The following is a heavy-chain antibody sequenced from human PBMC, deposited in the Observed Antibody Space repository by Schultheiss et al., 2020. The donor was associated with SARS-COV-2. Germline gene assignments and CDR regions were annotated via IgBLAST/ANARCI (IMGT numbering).Heavy chain of an antibody. CDR2: ITWNSGSV. J-gene: IGHJ6*03. V-gene: IGHV3-9*01. D-gene: IGHD6-13*01. CDR1: GFTFDDYA. CDR3: AKIAAADWDYFYMDV. Sequence: SLKISCAASGFTFDDYAMHWVRQPPGKGLEWVSSITWNSGSVRYADSVKGRFTISRDNAKNSLYLQMNSLRVEDTALYYCAKIAAADWDYFYMDVWGKGTTVTVSS.